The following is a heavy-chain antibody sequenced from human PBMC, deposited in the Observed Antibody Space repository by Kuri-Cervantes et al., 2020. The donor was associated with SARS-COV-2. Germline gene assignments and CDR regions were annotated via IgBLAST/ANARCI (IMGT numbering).Heavy chain of an antibody. Sequence: GSLRLSCAASGFNFSRTDMHWVRQAPGKGLEWVAVISHDGKNKKCTASGKGRFTISRDNSQNTLYLHMKSLRSEDTAIYYCAKDRVGVHDFWGQGTLVTVSS. CDR3: AKDRVGVHDF. J-gene: IGHJ4*02. CDR2: ISHDGKNK. V-gene: IGHV3-30*18. CDR1: GFNFSRTD. D-gene: IGHD2-21*01.